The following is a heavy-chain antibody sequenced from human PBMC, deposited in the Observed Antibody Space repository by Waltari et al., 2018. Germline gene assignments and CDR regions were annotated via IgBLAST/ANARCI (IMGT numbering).Heavy chain of an antibody. V-gene: IGHV4-61*02. Sequence: QVQLQESGPGLVKPSQTLSLTCTVSGGSISSGSYYWSWIRQPAGKGLEWIGRIYTSGSTNYNPSLKSRVTMSVDTSKNQFSLKLSSVTAADTAVYYCARGASVGSIAARPFDYWGQGTLVTVSS. CDR1: GGSISSGSYY. D-gene: IGHD6-6*01. J-gene: IGHJ4*02. CDR2: IYTSGST. CDR3: ARGASVGSIAARPFDY.